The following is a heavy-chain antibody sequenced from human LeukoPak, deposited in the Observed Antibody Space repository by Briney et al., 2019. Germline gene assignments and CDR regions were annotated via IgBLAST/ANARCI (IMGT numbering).Heavy chain of an antibody. D-gene: IGHD2-15*01. Sequence: SETLSLTCIVSGDFITAYYWNWIRQPPGKGLEWIGYVYYSGSTEYNPSLRSRVTISLDMSKHQFSLNLTSVTAADTAVYFCAKSPVSSCRGSFCYPFDYWGQGNLVTVSS. CDR3: AKSPVSSCRGSFCYPFDY. J-gene: IGHJ4*02. V-gene: IGHV4-59*01. CDR2: VYYSGST. CDR1: GDFITAYY.